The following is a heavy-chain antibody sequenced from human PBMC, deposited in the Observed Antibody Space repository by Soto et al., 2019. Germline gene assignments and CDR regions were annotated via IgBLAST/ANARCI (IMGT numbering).Heavy chain of an antibody. CDR3: ARVGAHYYDDPRSWFAP. CDR2: IYYSGST. Sequence: SETLSLTCTVSGGSISSYYWSWIRQPPGKGLEWIGYIYYSGSTNYNPSLKSRVTISVDTSKNQFSLKLSSVTAADTAVYYCARVGAHYYDDPRSWFAPWGQGTLVTVSS. CDR1: GGSISSYY. V-gene: IGHV4-59*01. D-gene: IGHD3-22*01. J-gene: IGHJ5*02.